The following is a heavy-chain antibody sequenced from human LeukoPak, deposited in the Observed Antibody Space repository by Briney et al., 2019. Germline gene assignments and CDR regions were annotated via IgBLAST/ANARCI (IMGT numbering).Heavy chain of an antibody. Sequence: SETLSLTCTVSGGSISSYYWSWIRQPPGKGPEWIGYIYYSGSTNYNPSLKSRATISVDTSKNQFSLKLSSVTAADTAVYYCARGSFSHQRRIQLPYYYYGMDVWGQGTTVTVSS. D-gene: IGHD5-18*01. V-gene: IGHV4-59*01. CDR1: GGSISSYY. CDR3: ARGSFSHQRRIQLPYYYYGMDV. J-gene: IGHJ6*02. CDR2: IYYSGST.